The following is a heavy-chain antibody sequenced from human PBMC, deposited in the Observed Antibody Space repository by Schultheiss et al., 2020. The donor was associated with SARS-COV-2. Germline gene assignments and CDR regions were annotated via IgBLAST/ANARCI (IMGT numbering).Heavy chain of an antibody. CDR2: IYYSGST. D-gene: IGHD2-15*01. Sequence: SETLSLTCTVSGGSISSYYWSWIRQPPGKGLEWIGYIYYSGSTNYNPSLKSRVTISVDTSKNQFSLKLSSVTAADTAVYYCARDTSAYCSGGSCNWFDPWGQGTLVTVAS. V-gene: IGHV4-59*01. J-gene: IGHJ5*02. CDR3: ARDTSAYCSGGSCNWFDP. CDR1: GGSISSYY.